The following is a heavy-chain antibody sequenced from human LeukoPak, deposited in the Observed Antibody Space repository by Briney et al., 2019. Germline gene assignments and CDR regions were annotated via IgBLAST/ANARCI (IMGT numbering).Heavy chain of an antibody. Sequence: NTSETLSLTCAVYGGSFSGYYWSWIRQPPGKGLEWIGEINHSGSTNYNPSLKSRVTISVDTSKNQFSLKLSSVTAADTAVYYCARVRNDFWSGYYPNYYYYYMDVWGKGTTVTVSS. V-gene: IGHV4-34*01. D-gene: IGHD3-3*01. J-gene: IGHJ6*03. CDR1: GGSFSGYY. CDR2: INHSGST. CDR3: ARVRNDFWSGYYPNYYYYYMDV.